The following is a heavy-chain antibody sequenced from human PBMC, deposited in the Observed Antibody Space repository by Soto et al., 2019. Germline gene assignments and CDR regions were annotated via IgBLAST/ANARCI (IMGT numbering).Heavy chain of an antibody. D-gene: IGHD6-13*01. CDR3: AKEAAAAGTNGNSFDH. CDR2: IKPSDGRA. J-gene: IGHJ4*02. CDR1: GYTFTNYY. V-gene: IGHV1-46*01. Sequence: ASVKVSCKASGYTFTNYYMHWMRQAPGQGLEGMGIIKPSDGRANYAQKFQGRVTMTRDTSTSTVYMELSSLRSEDTALYYCAKEAAAAGTNGNSFDHWGKGNLLPVPS.